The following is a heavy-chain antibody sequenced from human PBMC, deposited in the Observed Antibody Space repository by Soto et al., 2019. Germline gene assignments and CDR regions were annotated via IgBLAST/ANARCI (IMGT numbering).Heavy chain of an antibody. D-gene: IGHD2-2*01. V-gene: IGHV4-31*03. CDR3: ARARPSLPAAIHYYSYMDV. CDR1: GGSISSGGYY. J-gene: IGHJ6*03. CDR2: IYYSGST. Sequence: PSETLSVTCTVSGGSISSGGYYWSWIRQHPGKGLEWIGYIYYSGSTYYNPSLKSRVTISVDTSKNQFSLKLSSVTAADTPLYYCARARPSLPAAIHYYSYMDVWGKGTTVTVSS.